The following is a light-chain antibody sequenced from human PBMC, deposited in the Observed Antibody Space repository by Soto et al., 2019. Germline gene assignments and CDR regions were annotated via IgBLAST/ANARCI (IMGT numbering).Light chain of an antibody. Sequence: EIVLTQSPATLSLSPGERATLSCRASQSVGGFLAWYQQRSGQTPRLLIYDASKGAPGIPARFSGSGSGTDFTLRFSSLEPEDFAVYYCQHRSNWLGTFGPGTKVDIK. CDR1: QSVGGF. CDR3: QHRSNWLGT. J-gene: IGKJ3*01. CDR2: DAS. V-gene: IGKV3-11*01.